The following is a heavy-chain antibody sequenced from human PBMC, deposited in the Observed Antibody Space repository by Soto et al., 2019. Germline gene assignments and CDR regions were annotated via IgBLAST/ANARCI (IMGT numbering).Heavy chain of an antibody. V-gene: IGHV3-23*01. D-gene: IGHD1-26*01. CDR3: AKFVGYYYMDV. J-gene: IGHJ6*03. CDR1: GFNFSSYA. Sequence: PGGSLRLSCAASGFNFSSYAMSWVRQAPGKGWVWVSAISGSSGGPSYADSVQGRFSISRDNTRNTLYLQMNSLRAEDTAVYYCAKFVGYYYMDVWGKGTTVTVSS. CDR2: ISGSSGGP.